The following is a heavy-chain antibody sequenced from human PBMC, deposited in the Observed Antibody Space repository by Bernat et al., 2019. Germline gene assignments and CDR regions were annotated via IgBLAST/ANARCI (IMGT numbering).Heavy chain of an antibody. CDR3: ARDRVDTAMVPPLNWFDP. Sequence: EVQLVESGGGLVQPGGSLRLSCAASGFTFSSYWMHWVRQAPGKGLVWVSRINSDGSSTSYADSVKRRFTISRDNAKNTLYLQMNSLRAEDTAVYYCARDRVDTAMVPPLNWFDPWGQGTLVTVSS. D-gene: IGHD5-18*01. CDR1: GFTFSSYW. V-gene: IGHV3-74*01. J-gene: IGHJ5*02. CDR2: INSDGSST.